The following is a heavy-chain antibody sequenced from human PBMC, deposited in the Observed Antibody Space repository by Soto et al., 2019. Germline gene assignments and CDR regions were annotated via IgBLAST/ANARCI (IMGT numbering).Heavy chain of an antibody. V-gene: IGHV4-31*01. CDR3: ARVYNWNYSF. J-gene: IGHJ4*02. CDR2: IYYSGST. D-gene: IGHD1-1*01. CDR1: GGSISSGGYY. Sequence: QVQLQESGPGLVKPSQTLSLTCTVSGGSISSGGYYWSWIRQHPGKGLEWIGYIYYSGSTYYNPFPKSLVTVSVDTSKYEFSLQLSSVTAADTAVYYCARVYNWNYSFWGQGTLVTVSS.